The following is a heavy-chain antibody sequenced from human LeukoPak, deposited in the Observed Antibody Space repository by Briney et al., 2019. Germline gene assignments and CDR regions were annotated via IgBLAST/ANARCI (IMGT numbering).Heavy chain of an antibody. CDR2: IIPIFGTA. Sequence: GSSVKVSXKASGGTFSSYAISWVRQAPGQGLEWMGGIIPIFGTANYAQKFQGRVTITADESTSTAYMELSSLRSEDTAVYYCARAGGATLTWFDPWGQGTLVTVSS. CDR3: ARAGGATLTWFDP. D-gene: IGHD1-26*01. V-gene: IGHV1-69*01. CDR1: GGTFSSYA. J-gene: IGHJ5*02.